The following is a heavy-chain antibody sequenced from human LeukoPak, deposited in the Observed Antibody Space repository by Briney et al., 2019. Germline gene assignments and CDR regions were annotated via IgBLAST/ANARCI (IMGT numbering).Heavy chain of an antibody. Sequence: GGSLRLSCAASGFTFSSYAMNWVRQAPGKGLEWVSGISGSGSNTYYADSVMGRFTISRDNSKNTLYLQMNSLRAEDMAVYYCAKDVLSGTYYYFDQWGQGTLVTVSS. D-gene: IGHD1-26*01. J-gene: IGHJ4*02. CDR1: GFTFSSYA. CDR2: ISGSGSNT. V-gene: IGHV3-23*01. CDR3: AKDVLSGTYYYFDQ.